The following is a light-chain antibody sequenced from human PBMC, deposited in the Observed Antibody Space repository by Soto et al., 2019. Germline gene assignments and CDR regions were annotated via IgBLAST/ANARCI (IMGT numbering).Light chain of an antibody. CDR2: DAV. Sequence: VLTQSPGTLALSPGERATLSCRARQNVNRYFAWYQQKPGQSPRLLIYDAVNRAAGVPARFSGSGSETDFSLTISSLDPDDFEVYDCQQLNSWPLTFGGGTKVEIK. CDR1: QNVNRY. J-gene: IGKJ4*01. CDR3: QQLNSWPLT. V-gene: IGKV3-11*01.